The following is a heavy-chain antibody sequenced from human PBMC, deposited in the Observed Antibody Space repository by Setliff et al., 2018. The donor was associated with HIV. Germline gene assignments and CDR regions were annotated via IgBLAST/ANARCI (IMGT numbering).Heavy chain of an antibody. CDR1: GDSISSYY. J-gene: IGHJ5*02. D-gene: IGHD3-3*01. V-gene: IGHV4-4*07. Sequence: SETLSLTCTVSGDSISSYYWSWIRQPDGKGLEWIGRIYSSGNSYYNPSLKSRVTMSVDTSKDQFSLKLSSVTAADTAVYYCAKDGRDVTISGVAPYNWFDPWGQGTLVTVSS. CDR3: AKDGRDVTISGVAPYNWFDP. CDR2: IYSSGNS.